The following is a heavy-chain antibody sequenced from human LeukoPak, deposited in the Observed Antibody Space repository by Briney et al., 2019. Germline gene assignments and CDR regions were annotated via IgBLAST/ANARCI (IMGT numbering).Heavy chain of an antibody. V-gene: IGHV4-59*12. Sequence: SETLSLTCTVSGGSIRSYYWSWIRQPPGKGLEWIGYIYYSGNPYYNPSLKSRVTISVDTSKNQFSLKLSSVTAADTALYYCARDRANYADYRHAFDIWGQGTMVTVSS. CDR3: ARDRANYADYRHAFDI. D-gene: IGHD4-17*01. CDR2: IYYSGNP. J-gene: IGHJ3*02. CDR1: GGSIRSYY.